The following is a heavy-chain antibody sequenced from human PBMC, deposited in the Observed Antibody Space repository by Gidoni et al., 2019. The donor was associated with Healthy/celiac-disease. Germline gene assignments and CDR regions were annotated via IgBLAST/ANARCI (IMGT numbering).Heavy chain of an antibody. CDR1: GFTFSSYS. CDR2: ISSSSSYI. Sequence: EVQLVESGGGLVKPGGSLRLSCAASGFTFSSYSMNWVRQAPGQGLVWVSSISSSSSYIYYADSVKGRFTISRDNAKNSLYLQMNSLRAEDTAVYYCAKTYDFWSGYLDYFDYWGQGTLVTVSS. CDR3: AKTYDFWSGYLDYFDY. J-gene: IGHJ4*02. D-gene: IGHD3-3*01. V-gene: IGHV3-21*01.